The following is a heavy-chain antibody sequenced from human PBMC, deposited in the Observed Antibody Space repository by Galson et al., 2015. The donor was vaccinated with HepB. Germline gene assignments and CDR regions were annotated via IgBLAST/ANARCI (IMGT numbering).Heavy chain of an antibody. CDR1: GFTFISYW. J-gene: IGHJ6*03. V-gene: IGHV3-7*03. D-gene: IGHD6-6*01. CDR2: IKQDGSEK. Sequence: SLRLSCAASGFTFISYWMSWVRQAPGKGLEWVANIKQDGSEKYYVDSVKGRFTMSRDSAKNSLYLQMNSLRAEDTAVYYCARDLYRTSSGVYEYYYMDVWGKGTTVTVSS. CDR3: ARDLYRTSSGVYEYYYMDV.